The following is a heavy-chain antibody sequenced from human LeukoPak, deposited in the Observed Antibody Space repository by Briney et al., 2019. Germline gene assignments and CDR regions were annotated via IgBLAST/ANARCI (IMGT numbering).Heavy chain of an antibody. CDR1: GFTFSSYA. V-gene: IGHV3-23*01. Sequence: QPGGSLRLSCAASGFTFSSYAMSWVRQAPGKGLEWVSAISGSGGSTYYADSVKGRFTISRDNSKNTLYLQMNSLRADESAVYYCAKSWGILSNSWYLSFDSWGQGIPVTVSS. J-gene: IGHJ4*02. D-gene: IGHD6-13*01. CDR3: AKSWGILSNSWYLSFDS. CDR2: ISGSGGST.